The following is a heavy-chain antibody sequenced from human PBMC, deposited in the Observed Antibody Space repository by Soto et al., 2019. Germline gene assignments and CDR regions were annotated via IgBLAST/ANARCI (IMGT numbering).Heavy chain of an antibody. D-gene: IGHD3-10*01. CDR3: ARKVAYYYGSGSYYTDAFDI. J-gene: IGHJ3*02. CDR1: GGSISSSNW. Sequence: TLSLTCAVSGGSISSSNWWSWVRQPPGKGLEWIGEIYHSGSTNYNPSLKSRVTISVDTSKNQFSLKLSSVTAADTAVYYCARKVAYYYGSGSYYTDAFDIWGQGTMVTVSS. V-gene: IGHV4-4*02. CDR2: IYHSGST.